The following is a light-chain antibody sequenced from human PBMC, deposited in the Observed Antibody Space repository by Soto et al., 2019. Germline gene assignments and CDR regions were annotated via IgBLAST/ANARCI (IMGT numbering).Light chain of an antibody. Sequence: DIQMTQSPSSLSASVGDRVTITCQASQDISNYLNWYQQKPGKAPKLLIYDASNLETGVPSRFSGSGSGTDFTFTISSLQPEDIATYYCHQYDNLLRGIFTFGPGTKVDIK. CDR2: DAS. J-gene: IGKJ3*01. CDR1: QDISNY. V-gene: IGKV1-33*01. CDR3: HQYDNLLRGIFT.